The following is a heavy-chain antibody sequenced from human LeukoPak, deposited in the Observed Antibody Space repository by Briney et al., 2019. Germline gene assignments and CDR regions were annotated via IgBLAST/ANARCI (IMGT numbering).Heavy chain of an antibody. CDR3: ARGRRTDVARGSYYFDY. D-gene: IGHD3-10*01. Sequence: ASVKVSCKASQYTFTDYAVHWVRQAPGQRLEWMGWIDAGNGKTKYSQSFQGRVTIIRDTSATTAYMELSSLTSEDTAIYYCARGRRTDVARGSYYFDYWGQGTLVSASS. CDR1: QYTFTDYA. J-gene: IGHJ4*02. CDR2: IDAGNGKT. V-gene: IGHV1-3*01.